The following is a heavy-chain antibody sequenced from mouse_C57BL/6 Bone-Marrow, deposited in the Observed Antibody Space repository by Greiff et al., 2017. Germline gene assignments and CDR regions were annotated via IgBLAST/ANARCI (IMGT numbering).Heavy chain of an antibody. J-gene: IGHJ2*01. D-gene: IGHD1-1*01. CDR3: TENYGSSYATFYFDY. Sequence: EVQLQESGGGLVQPGGSMKLSCVASGFTFSNYWMNWVRQSPEKGLEWVAQIRLKSDNYATHYAESVKGRFTISRDDSKSSVYLQMNNLRAEDTGIYYCTENYGSSYATFYFDYWGQGTTLTVSS. CDR2: IRLKSDNYAT. V-gene: IGHV6-3*01. CDR1: GFTFSNYW.